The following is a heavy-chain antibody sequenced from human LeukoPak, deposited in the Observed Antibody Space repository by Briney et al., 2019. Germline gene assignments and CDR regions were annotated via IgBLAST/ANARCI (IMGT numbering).Heavy chain of an antibody. CDR2: INHSGST. V-gene: IGHV4-34*01. CDR3: ARKYYDILTGYEDRDYYFDY. J-gene: IGHJ4*02. Sequence: SETLSLTCAVYGGSFSGYYWSWIRQPPGKGLEWIGEINHSGSTNYNPSLKSRVTISVDTSKNQFSLKLSSVTAADTAVYYCARKYYDILTGYEDRDYYFDYWGQGTLVTVSS. CDR1: GGSFSGYY. D-gene: IGHD3-9*01.